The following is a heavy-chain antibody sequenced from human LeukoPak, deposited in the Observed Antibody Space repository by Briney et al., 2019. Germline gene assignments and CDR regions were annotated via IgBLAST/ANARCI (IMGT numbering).Heavy chain of an antibody. CDR2: IYYSGST. V-gene: IGHV4-39*02. CDR3: ARESGSLVLGVASVWYMDV. CDR1: GGSISSSSYY. Sequence: SETLSLTCTVSGGSISSSSYYWGWIRQPPGKGLEWIGSIYYSGSTYYNPSLKSRVTISVDTSKNQFSLELTSVTAADTAVYSCARESGSLVLGVASVWYMDVWGKGTTVTISS. D-gene: IGHD3-10*01. J-gene: IGHJ6*03.